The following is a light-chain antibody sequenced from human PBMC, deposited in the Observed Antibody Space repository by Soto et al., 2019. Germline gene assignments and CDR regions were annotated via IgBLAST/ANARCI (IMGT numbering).Light chain of an antibody. CDR3: QQTHAVPLT. CDR2: GAS. Sequence: DIQMTQSPSSLSASVGDRVTITCRASQTISTYLNWYQQKPGKAPKVLIFGASSLQSGVPSKFSGSGYGTDFTLTINNLHPDDFATYYCQQTHAVPLTFGQGTRL. V-gene: IGKV1-39*01. J-gene: IGKJ5*01. CDR1: QTISTY.